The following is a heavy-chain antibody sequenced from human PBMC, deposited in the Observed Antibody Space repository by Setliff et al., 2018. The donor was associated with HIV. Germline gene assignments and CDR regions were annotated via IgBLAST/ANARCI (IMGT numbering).Heavy chain of an antibody. CDR2: IYYSGST. J-gene: IGHJ6*02. D-gene: IGHD2-15*01. V-gene: IGHV4-61*10. CDR3: ARIPRRGRYCSGGSCYSRYGMDV. CDR1: GGSISSGSYY. Sequence: SETLSLTCTVSGGSISSGSYYWSWIRQPAGKGLEWIGHIYYSGSTNYNPSLKSRVTISVDTSKNQFSLKLSSVTAADTAVYYCARIPRRGRYCSGGSCYSRYGMDVWGQGTTVTVS.